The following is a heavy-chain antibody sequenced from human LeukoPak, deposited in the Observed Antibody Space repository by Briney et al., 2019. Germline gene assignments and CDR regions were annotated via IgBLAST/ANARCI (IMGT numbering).Heavy chain of an antibody. Sequence: SETLSLTCTVSGYSISSGYYWGWIRQPPGKGLEWIGSIYHSGSTYYNPSLKSRVTISVDTSKNQFSLKLSSVTAADTAVYYCARDIVVVVAATGRTNWFDPWGQGTLVTVSS. CDR1: GYSISSGYY. D-gene: IGHD2-15*01. J-gene: IGHJ5*02. CDR2: IYHSGST. CDR3: ARDIVVVVAATGRTNWFDP. V-gene: IGHV4-38-2*02.